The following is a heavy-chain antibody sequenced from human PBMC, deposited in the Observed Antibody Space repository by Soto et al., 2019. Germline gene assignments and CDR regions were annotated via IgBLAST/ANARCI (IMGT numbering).Heavy chain of an antibody. J-gene: IGHJ6*02. Sequence: QVQLVESGGGVVQPGRSLRLSCAASGLTFSSYGMHWVRQAPGKGLEWVAVIWYDGSNKYYADSVKGRFTISRDNSKNTLYLQMNSLRAEDTAVYYCATSPHIVVVTATPFDYYYGMDVWGQGTTVTVSS. V-gene: IGHV3-33*01. D-gene: IGHD2-21*02. CDR1: GLTFSSYG. CDR3: ATSPHIVVVTATPFDYYYGMDV. CDR2: IWYDGSNK.